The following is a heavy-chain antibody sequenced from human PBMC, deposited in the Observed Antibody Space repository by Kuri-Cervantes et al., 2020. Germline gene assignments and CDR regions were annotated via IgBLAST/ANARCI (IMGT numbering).Heavy chain of an antibody. J-gene: IGHJ4*02. CDR2: MNPNSGNT. CDR1: GYTFTSYD. V-gene: IGHV1-8*01. CDR3: ATVSSGWDTVDY. D-gene: IGHD6-19*01. Sequence: ASVKVSCKASGYTFTSYDINWVRQATGQGLEWMGWMNPNSGNTGYAQKFQGRVTMTRDTSTSTVYMELSSLRSEDTAVYYCATVSSGWDTVDYWGQGTLVTDSS.